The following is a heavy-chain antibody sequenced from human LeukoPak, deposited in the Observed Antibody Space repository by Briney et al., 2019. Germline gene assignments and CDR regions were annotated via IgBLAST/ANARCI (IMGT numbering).Heavy chain of an antibody. CDR1: GFTLSSHS. D-gene: IGHD3-16*01. J-gene: IGHJ3*02. Sequence: GGSLRLSCAASGFTLSSHSMNWVRQAPGKGLEWVSSISSSSLYIYYADSLKGRFTISRDNARNSLYLEMNSLRAEDTAVYYCARDLPQRMLLDSFDIWGQGTMVTVSS. CDR3: ARDLPQRMLLDSFDI. V-gene: IGHV3-21*01. CDR2: ISSSSLYI.